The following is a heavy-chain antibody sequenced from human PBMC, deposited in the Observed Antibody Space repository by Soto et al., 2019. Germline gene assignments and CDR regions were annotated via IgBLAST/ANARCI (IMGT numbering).Heavy chain of an antibody. CDR2: IYSSGNT. D-gene: IGHD5-12*01. J-gene: IGHJ4*02. CDR1: GGSISSSDYY. CDR3: AKGLSGATGVTCYFDY. Sequence: SETLSLTCTVSGGSISSSDYYWSWIRQPPGKGLEWIGYIYSSGNTYYNPSLKSRLTISVDTSKNQFSLKLNSVTAADTALYYFAKGLSGATGVTCYFDYWGQGTLVTVSS. V-gene: IGHV4-31*03.